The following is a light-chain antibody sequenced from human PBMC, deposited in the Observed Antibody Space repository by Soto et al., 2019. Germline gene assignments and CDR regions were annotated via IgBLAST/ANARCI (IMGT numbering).Light chain of an antibody. Sequence: EIVLTQSPAPLSLSPGERATLSCRASQSVSSYLAWYQQKPGQAPRLLIYGASSRATGIPDRFSGSGSGTDFTLTISRLEPEDVAVYYCQQYDSSPKTFGQGTKVDIK. J-gene: IGKJ1*01. CDR1: QSVSSY. CDR3: QQYDSSPKT. V-gene: IGKV3-20*01. CDR2: GAS.